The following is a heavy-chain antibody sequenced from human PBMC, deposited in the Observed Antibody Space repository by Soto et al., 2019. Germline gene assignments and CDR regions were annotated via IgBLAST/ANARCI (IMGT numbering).Heavy chain of an antibody. J-gene: IGHJ4*02. Sequence: QVQLVQSGAEVKKPGASVKVSCKASGYTFTSDDINWVRQATVQGLEWMGWMNPNSGNTGYAQKFQGRVTMTRNTHIHKAYTALSSLRSEEPALNYCAREKVGAVDYWGQGTLVTVSS. V-gene: IGHV1-8*01. CDR3: AREKVGAVDY. D-gene: IGHD1-26*01. CDR2: MNPNSGNT. CDR1: GYTFTSDD.